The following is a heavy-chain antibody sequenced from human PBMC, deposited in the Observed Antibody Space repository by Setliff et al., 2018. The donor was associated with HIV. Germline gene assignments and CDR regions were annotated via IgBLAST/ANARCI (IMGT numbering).Heavy chain of an antibody. CDR3: ARPQYHQSSDAFDI. Sequence: PGESLKISCKASGYNFISYYIGWVRQMPGKGLEWMGIIYPGDSDTRYGPSFEGQVTISADWSITTAFLQWNSLKASDTALYYCARPQYHQSSDAFDIWGQGTMVTVSS. CDR1: GYNFISYY. V-gene: IGHV5-51*01. CDR2: IYPGDSDT. J-gene: IGHJ3*02.